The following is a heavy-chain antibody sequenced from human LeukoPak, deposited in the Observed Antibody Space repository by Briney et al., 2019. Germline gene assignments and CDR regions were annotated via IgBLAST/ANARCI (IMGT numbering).Heavy chain of an antibody. CDR1: GFTFSSYE. CDR3: AREGWQYGMDV. Sequence: GGSLRLSCAASGFTFSSYEMNWVRQAPGKGLEWVSYISSSGSTIYYADSVKGRFTISRDNAKNSLYLQMNSLRAEDTAVYYCAREGWQYGMDVWGQGTTVTVSS. D-gene: IGHD5-24*01. V-gene: IGHV3-48*03. CDR2: ISSSGSTI. J-gene: IGHJ6*02.